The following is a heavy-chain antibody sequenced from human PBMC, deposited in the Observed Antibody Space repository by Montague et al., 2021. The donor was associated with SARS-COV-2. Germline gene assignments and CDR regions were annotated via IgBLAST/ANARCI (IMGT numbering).Heavy chain of an antibody. CDR1: GFTFNNAW. D-gene: IGHD3-9*01. Sequence: SLRLSCSASGFTFNNAWMSWVRQAPGKGLEWVGRIKSKTDGGSVXYGAPVKGRFTISRDDSRNTLYLQMNSLKTEDTGVYYCTTPNDLLTAYSFWGQGAQVTVSS. CDR3: TTPNDLLTAYSF. V-gene: IGHV3-15*01. CDR2: IKSKTDGGSV. J-gene: IGHJ4*02.